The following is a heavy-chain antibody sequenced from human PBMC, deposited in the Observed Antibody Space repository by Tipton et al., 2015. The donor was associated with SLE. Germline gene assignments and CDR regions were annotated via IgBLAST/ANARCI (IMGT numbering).Heavy chain of an antibody. J-gene: IGHJ4*02. CDR2: IYHSGST. CDR1: GYSISSGYY. V-gene: IGHV4-38-2*01. CDR3: ARVDGSGSYYLLDY. D-gene: IGHD3-10*01. Sequence: TLSLTCAVSGYSISSGYYWGWIRQPPGKGLEWIGSIYHSGSTYYNPSLKSRVTISVDTSKNQFSLKLSSVTAADTAVYYCARVDGSGSYYLLDYWGRGTLVTVSS.